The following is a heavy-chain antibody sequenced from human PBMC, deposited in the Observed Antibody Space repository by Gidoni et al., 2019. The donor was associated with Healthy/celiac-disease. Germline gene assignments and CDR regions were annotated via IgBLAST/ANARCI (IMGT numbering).Heavy chain of an antibody. CDR1: GASISSYY. J-gene: IGHJ5*02. V-gene: IGHV4-59*01. CDR2: IYYSGST. CDR3: ARGYCSSTSCYYGGGFDP. D-gene: IGHD2-2*01. Sequence: QVQLQESGPGLVKPSETLSPPSPVSGASISSYYWSWIRQPPGKGLEWIGYIYYSGSTNYNPSLKSRVTISVDTSKNQFSLKLSSVTAADTAVYYCARGYCSSTSCYYGGGFDPWGQGTLVTVSS.